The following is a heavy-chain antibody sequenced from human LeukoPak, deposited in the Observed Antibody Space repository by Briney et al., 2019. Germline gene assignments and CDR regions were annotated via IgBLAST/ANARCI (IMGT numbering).Heavy chain of an antibody. CDR2: IYTDGSST. D-gene: IGHD4-23*01. J-gene: IGHJ4*02. CDR3: ARVGYGGNSNAFDY. V-gene: IGHV3-74*01. CDR1: GFTFSTYS. Sequence: PGGSLRLSCAASGFTFSTYSMNWVRQAPGKGLMWVSHIYTDGSSTSHADSVKGRFTISRDNAKNTLYLQMNSLRAEDTAVYYCARVGYGGNSNAFDYWGQGTLVTVSS.